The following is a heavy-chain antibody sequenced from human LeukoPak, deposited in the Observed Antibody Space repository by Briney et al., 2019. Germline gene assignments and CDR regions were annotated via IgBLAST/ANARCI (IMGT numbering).Heavy chain of an antibody. D-gene: IGHD3-9*01. CDR1: GFSLSTSGVG. V-gene: IGHV2-5*02. J-gene: IGHJ3*02. CDR3: AHSFPLTGYYSDAFDI. CDR2: IYWDDDK. Sequence: SGPTLVKPTQTLTLTCTFSGFSLSTSGVGVGWIRQPPGKALEWLALIYWDDDKRYSPSLKSRLTITKDTSKNQVVLTMTNMGPVDTATYYCAHSFPLTGYYSDAFDIWGQGTMVTVSS.